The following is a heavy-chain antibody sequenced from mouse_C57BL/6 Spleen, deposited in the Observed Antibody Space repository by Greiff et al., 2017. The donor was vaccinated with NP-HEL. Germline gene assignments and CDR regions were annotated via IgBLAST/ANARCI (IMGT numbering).Heavy chain of an antibody. J-gene: IGHJ4*01. D-gene: IGHD1-1*01. V-gene: IGHV1-54*01. CDR1: GYAFTNYL. CDR3: ARRAVVADYAMDY. CDR2: INPGSGGT. Sequence: VQLQQSGAELVRPGTSVTVSCKASGYAFTNYLIEWVKQRPGQGLEWIGVINPGSGGTNYNEKFKGKATLTADKSSSTAYMQLSSLTSEDSAVNFCARRAVVADYAMDYWGQGTSVTVSS.